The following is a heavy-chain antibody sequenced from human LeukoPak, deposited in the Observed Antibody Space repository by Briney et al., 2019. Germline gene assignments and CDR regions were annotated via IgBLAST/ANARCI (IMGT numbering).Heavy chain of an antibody. V-gene: IGHV3-23*01. CDR2: ISGSGGST. CDR3: ANDPTPRIVVVPALR. J-gene: IGHJ4*02. D-gene: IGHD2-2*01. CDR1: GFTFSSYA. Sequence: GGSLRLSCAASGFTFSSYAMSWVRQAPGKGLEWVSAISGSGGSTYFADSVKGRFTISRDNSKNTLYLQMNSLRAEDTAVYYCANDPTPRIVVVPALRWGQGTLVTVSS.